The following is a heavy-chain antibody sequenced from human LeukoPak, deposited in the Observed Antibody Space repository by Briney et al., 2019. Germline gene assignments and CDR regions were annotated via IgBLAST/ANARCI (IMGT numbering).Heavy chain of an antibody. CDR1: GFTFSSYG. J-gene: IGHJ3*02. V-gene: IGHV3-23*01. CDR3: AKDGYGLDAFDI. Sequence: GGSLRLSCAASGFTFSSYGMSWVRQAPGQGLEWVSAISGSGGSTYYADSVKGRFTISRDNSKNTLYLQMNSLRAEDTAVYYCAKDGYGLDAFDIWGQGTMVTVSS. CDR2: ISGSGGST. D-gene: IGHD1-1*01.